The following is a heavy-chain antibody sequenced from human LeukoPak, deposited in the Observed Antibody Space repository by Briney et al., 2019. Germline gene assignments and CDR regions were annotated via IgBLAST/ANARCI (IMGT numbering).Heavy chain of an antibody. Sequence: GGSLRLSCAASGFTNYAMRWVRQAPGKGLEWVSTISGNGGNTYYADSVKGRFTISRDNSKNTLYLQMNSLRAEDTAVYYCAKDESGYCTSTSCYKWFDPWGQGTLVTVSS. V-gene: IGHV3-23*01. J-gene: IGHJ5*02. CDR2: ISGNGGNT. CDR3: AKDESGYCTSTSCYKWFDP. D-gene: IGHD2-2*02. CDR1: GFTNYA.